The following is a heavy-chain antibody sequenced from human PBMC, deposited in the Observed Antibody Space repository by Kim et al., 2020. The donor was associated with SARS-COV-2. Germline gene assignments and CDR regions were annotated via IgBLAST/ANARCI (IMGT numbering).Heavy chain of an antibody. D-gene: IGHD5-18*01. J-gene: IGHJ3*02. CDR2: INHSGST. CDR1: GGSFSGYY. CDR3: ARGQDALFNDVDTATRAGAFDI. Sequence: SETLSLTCAVYGGSFSGYYWSWIRQPPGKGLEWIGEINHSGSTNYNPSLKSRVTISVDTSKNQFSLKLSSVTAADTAVYYCARGQDALFNDVDTATRAGAFDIWGQGTMVTVSS. V-gene: IGHV4-34*01.